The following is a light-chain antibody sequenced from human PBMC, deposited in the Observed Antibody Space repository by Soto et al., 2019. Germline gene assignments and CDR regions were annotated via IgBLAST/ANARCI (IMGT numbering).Light chain of an antibody. CDR2: AAS. V-gene: IGKV1-39*01. CDR1: QNISTY. J-gene: IGKJ3*01. CDR3: QQSYSMSFT. Sequence: DIQMTQSPSSLSASIRDRVTITCRASQNISTYLNWYQHKPGRAPKLLIYAASNLQSGVSWRFSGSGSGTDFTLTISSLLPEDFATYYCQQSYSMSFTVGPGTTVDV.